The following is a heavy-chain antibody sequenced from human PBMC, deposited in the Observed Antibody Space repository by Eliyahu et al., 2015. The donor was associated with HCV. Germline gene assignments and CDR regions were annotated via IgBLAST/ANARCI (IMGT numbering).Heavy chain of an antibody. CDR2: IYSGGST. Sequence: EVQLVESGGGLIQPGGSLRLSCAASGFTVSSNYMSWVRQAPGKGLEWVSVIYSGGSTYYADSVKGRFTISRDNSKNTLYLQMNSLRAEDTAVYYCARGGVTTNLCMDVWGQGTTVTVSS. J-gene: IGHJ6*02. D-gene: IGHD4-17*01. CDR1: GFTVSSNY. V-gene: IGHV3-53*01. CDR3: ARGGVTTNLCMDV.